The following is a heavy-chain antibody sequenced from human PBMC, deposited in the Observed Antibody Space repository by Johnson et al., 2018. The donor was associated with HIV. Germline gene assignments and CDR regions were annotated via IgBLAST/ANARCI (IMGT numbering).Heavy chain of an antibody. Sequence: QVQLVESGGDVVRPGGSLRLSCAASGFTFSSYGMHWVRQAPGKGLEWVAFIRYDGSNKYYADSVKGRFTISRDNSKNTLYLQMGSLRAEDMAVYYCAREGLIVGATLGAFDIWGQGTMVTVSS. V-gene: IGHV3-30*02. CDR1: GFTFSSYG. J-gene: IGHJ3*02. CDR2: IRYDGSNK. D-gene: IGHD1-26*01. CDR3: AREGLIVGATLGAFDI.